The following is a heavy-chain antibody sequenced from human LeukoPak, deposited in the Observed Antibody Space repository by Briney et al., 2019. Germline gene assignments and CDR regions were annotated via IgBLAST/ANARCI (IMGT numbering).Heavy chain of an antibody. D-gene: IGHD3-3*01. J-gene: IGHJ3*02. CDR2: IYTSGST. CDR3: ARLNLGVLSPGGMESAFDI. CDR1: GGSISSGSYY. Sequence: SETLSLTCTVSGGSISSGSYYWSWIRQPAGKGLEWIGRIYTSGSTNYNPSLKSRVTISVDTSKNQFSLKLSSVTAADTAAYYCARLNLGVLSPGGMESAFDIWGQGTMVTVSS. V-gene: IGHV4-61*02.